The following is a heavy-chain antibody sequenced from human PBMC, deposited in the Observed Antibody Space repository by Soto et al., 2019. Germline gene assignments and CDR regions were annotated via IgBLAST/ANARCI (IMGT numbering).Heavy chain of an antibody. J-gene: IGHJ4*02. CDR1: GYTFTSYY. CDR2: INPITGGT. Sequence: GASVKVSCKASGYTFTSYYIHWVRQAPGQGLEWMGWINPITGGTNYAPKFQGRVTMTRETSITTAYMELSRLRSDDTAVYYCARNYYDSSDRDYLDYWGQGTPVTVSS. D-gene: IGHD3-22*01. V-gene: IGHV1-2*02. CDR3: ARNYYDSSDRDYLDY.